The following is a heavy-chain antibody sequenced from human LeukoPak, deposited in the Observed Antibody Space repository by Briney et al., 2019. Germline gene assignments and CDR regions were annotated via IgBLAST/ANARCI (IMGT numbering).Heavy chain of an antibody. J-gene: IGHJ3*02. CDR2: IYYSGST. V-gene: IGHV4-59*01. CDR3: ARVAAPDAFDI. CDR1: GGSISSYY. Sequence: SETLSLTWTVSGGSISSYYWSWIRQPPAKGLEWIGYIYYSGSTNYNPSLKSRVTISVDTSKNQFSLKLSSVTAADTAVYYCARVAAPDAFDIWGQGTMVTVSS. D-gene: IGHD6-19*01.